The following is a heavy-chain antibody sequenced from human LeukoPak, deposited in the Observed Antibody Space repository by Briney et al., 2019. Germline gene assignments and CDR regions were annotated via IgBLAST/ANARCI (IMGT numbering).Heavy chain of an antibody. V-gene: IGHV3-21*01. Sequence: GGSLRLSCAASGFTFSSYSMNWVRQAPGKGLEWVSCISCSSSYIYYADSVKGRFTISRDNAKNSLYLQMNSLRAEDTAVYYCALRELIVGATDCWGQGTLVTVSS. CDR2: ISCSSSYI. CDR1: GFTFSSYS. D-gene: IGHD1-26*01. J-gene: IGHJ4*02. CDR3: ALRELIVGATDC.